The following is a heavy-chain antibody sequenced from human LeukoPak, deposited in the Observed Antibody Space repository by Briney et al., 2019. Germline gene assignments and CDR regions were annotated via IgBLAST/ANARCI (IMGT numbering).Heavy chain of an antibody. CDR1: GYTFTSYY. Sequence: GASVKVSCKASGYTFTSYYMHWVRLAPGQGLEWMGIINPSGGSTSYAQKFQGRVTMTRDTSTSTVYMELSSLRSEDTAVYYCARTGDSSGWYAWFDPWGQGTLVTVSS. D-gene: IGHD6-19*01. CDR2: INPSGGST. J-gene: IGHJ5*02. V-gene: IGHV1-46*01. CDR3: ARTGDSSGWYAWFDP.